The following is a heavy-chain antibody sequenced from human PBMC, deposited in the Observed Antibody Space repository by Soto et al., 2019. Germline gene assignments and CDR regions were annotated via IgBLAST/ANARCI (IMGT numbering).Heavy chain of an antibody. D-gene: IGHD3-22*01. J-gene: IGHJ5*02. CDR3: ARDTYYYDSSGSNWFDP. CDR2: IYHSGST. CDR1: GGSISSSNW. V-gene: IGHV4-4*02. Sequence: SETLSLTCAVSGGSISSSNWWSWVRQPPGKGLEWIGEIYHSGSTNYNPSLKSRVTISVDKSKNQFSLKLSSVTAADTAVYYCARDTYYYDSSGSNWFDPWGQGTLVTVSS.